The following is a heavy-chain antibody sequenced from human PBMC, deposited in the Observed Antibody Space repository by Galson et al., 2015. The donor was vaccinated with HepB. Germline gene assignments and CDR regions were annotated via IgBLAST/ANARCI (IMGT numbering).Heavy chain of an antibody. CDR3: ARGAPGQQLPQGCFDY. CDR1: GYTFNTYI. J-gene: IGHJ5*01. CDR2: IIPIYGTA. Sequence: SVKVSCKASGYTFNTYIIGWVRQAPEQGLQWMGGIIPIYGTANYARQFQGRVTITADISTSTAYLELKSLRPDDTAVYYCARGAPGQQLPQGCFDYRGHGTLVTVSS. D-gene: IGHD6-13*01. V-gene: IGHV1-69*06.